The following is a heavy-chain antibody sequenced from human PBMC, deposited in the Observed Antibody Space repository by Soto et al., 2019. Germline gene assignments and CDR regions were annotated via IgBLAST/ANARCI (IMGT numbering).Heavy chain of an antibody. CDR3: GRRRQRLVDY. CDR1: GFTFSDYY. CDR2: IRDKANRYTT. D-gene: IGHD6-25*01. V-gene: IGHV3-72*01. J-gene: IGHJ4*02. Sequence: DVLLVESGGGLVQPGGSLRRSCVASGFTFSDYYMDWIRQAPGKGLEWVGRIRDKANRYTTEYAASVKGRFTISRDDSNNSLYLEMNSLKTEDTAIYYCGRRRQRLVDYGGQGTLVTVSS.